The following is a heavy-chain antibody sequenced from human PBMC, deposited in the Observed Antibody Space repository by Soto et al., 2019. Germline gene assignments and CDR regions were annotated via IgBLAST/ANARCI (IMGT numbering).Heavy chain of an antibody. Sequence: GASVKVSCKVSGDTQTELSMHWVRQAPGKGLEWMGGFDPEDGETIYAQKFQGRVTMTEDTSTDTAYMELSSLRSEDTAVYYCATDQRAYGSGSSRRGGYYYGMDVWGQGTTVTVSS. D-gene: IGHD3-10*01. J-gene: IGHJ6*02. CDR1: GDTQTELS. V-gene: IGHV1-24*01. CDR2: FDPEDGET. CDR3: ATDQRAYGSGSSRRGGYYYGMDV.